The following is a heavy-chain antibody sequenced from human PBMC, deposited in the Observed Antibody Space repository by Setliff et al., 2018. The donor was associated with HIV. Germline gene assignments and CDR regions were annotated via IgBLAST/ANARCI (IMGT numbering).Heavy chain of an antibody. CDR2: IYRSGST. V-gene: IGHV4-4*08. D-gene: IGHD3-10*01. CDR1: GGSISSHY. Sequence: SETLSLTCTVSGGSISSHYWSWIRQPPGKGLEWIGNIYRSGSTYYNPSLKSRVTISVDKSKNQFSLKLSSVTAADTAVHYCARSTYYYGSGKGSGWFDPWGQGTLVTVSS. CDR3: ARSTYYYGSGKGSGWFDP. J-gene: IGHJ5*02.